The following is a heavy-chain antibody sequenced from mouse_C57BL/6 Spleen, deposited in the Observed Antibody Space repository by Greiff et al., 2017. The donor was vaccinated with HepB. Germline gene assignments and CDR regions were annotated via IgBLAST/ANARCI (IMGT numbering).Heavy chain of an antibody. CDR2: IDPEDGET. D-gene: IGHD1-1*01. CDR3: ASYYYGSSYSAMDY. V-gene: IGHV14-2*01. CDR1: GFNIKDYY. J-gene: IGHJ4*01. Sequence: EVKLVESGAELVKPGASVKLSCTASGFNIKDYYMHWVKQRTEQGLEWIGRIDPEDGETKYAPKFQGKATITADTSSNTAYLQLSSLTSEDTAVYYCASYYYGSSYSAMDYWGQGTSVTVSS.